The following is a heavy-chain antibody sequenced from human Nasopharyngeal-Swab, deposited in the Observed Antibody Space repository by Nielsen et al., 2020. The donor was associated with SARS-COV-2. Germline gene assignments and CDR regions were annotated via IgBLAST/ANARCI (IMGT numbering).Heavy chain of an antibody. CDR2: IRSKAYGGTT. CDR3: TRVTSSWYFSIDY. D-gene: IGHD6-13*01. J-gene: IGHJ4*02. V-gene: IGHV3-49*02. Sequence: WIRQPPGKGLEWVGFIRSKAYGGTTEYAASVKGRFTTSRDDSKSIAYLQMNSLKTEDTAVYYCTRVTSSWYFSIDYWGQGTPVTASS.